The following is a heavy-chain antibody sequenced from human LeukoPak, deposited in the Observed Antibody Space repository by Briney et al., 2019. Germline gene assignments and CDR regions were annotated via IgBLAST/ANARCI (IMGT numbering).Heavy chain of an antibody. CDR1: GGSISTYY. D-gene: IGHD6-13*01. Sequence: SETLSLTCTVSGGSISTYYWTWIRQPPGKGLEWIGYIYYGGSTNYNPSLKSRVTISADTSKNHFSLKLSSVTAVDTAVYYCARGEVEYSSSWYGNFDYWGQGTLVIVSS. V-gene: IGHV4-59*01. CDR2: IYYGGST. CDR3: ARGEVEYSSSWYGNFDY. J-gene: IGHJ4*02.